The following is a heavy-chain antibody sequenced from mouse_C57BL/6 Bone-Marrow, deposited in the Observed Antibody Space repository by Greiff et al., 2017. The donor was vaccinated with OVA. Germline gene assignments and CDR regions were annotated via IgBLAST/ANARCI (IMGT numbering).Heavy chain of an antibody. CDR3: ARPPYYGYDVTWFAY. CDR2: IWSGGST. J-gene: IGHJ3*01. CDR1: GFSLTSYG. Sequence: QVQLQQSGPGLVQPSQSLSITCTVSGFSLTSYGVHWVRQSPGKGLEWLGVIWSGGSTDYTAAFISRLSISKDNSKSQVFFKMNSLQADDTAIYYCARPPYYGYDVTWFAYWGQGTLVTVSA. V-gene: IGHV2-2*01. D-gene: IGHD2-9*01.